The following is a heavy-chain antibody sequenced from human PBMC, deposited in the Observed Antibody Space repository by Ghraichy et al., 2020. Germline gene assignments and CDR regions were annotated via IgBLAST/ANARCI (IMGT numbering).Heavy chain of an antibody. CDR2: ISSSGDTI. V-gene: IGHV3-48*03. CDR1: GFSFSSYE. CDR3: AREERYSGLGAFDS. Sequence: LTCAASGFSFSSYELSWVRQAPGKGLEWVSYISSSGDTIFYADSVKGRFTISRDNAKNSLYLQMNSLRDEDTAVYYCAREERYSGLGAFDSWGQGTLVTVSS. J-gene: IGHJ4*02. D-gene: IGHD5-12*01.